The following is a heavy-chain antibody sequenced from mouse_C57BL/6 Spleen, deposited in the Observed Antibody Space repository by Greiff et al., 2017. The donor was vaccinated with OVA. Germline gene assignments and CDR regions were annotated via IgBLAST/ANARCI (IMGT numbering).Heavy chain of an antibody. CDR2: ISNGGGST. V-gene: IGHV5-12*01. CDR3: ARGFAGSSYGYFDV. Sequence: EVKLVESGGGLVQPGGSLKLSCAASGFTFSDYYMYWVRQTPEKRLEWVAYISNGGGSTYYPDTVKGRFTISRDNAKNTLYLQMSRLKSEDTAMYYCARGFAGSSYGYFDVWGTGTTVTVSS. J-gene: IGHJ1*03. D-gene: IGHD1-1*01. CDR1: GFTFSDYY.